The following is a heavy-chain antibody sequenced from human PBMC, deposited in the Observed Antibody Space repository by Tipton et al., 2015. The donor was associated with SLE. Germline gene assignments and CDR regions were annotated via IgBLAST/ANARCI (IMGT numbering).Heavy chain of an antibody. V-gene: IGHV3-7*01. CDR3: AREGGGYYPSYYFDY. CDR2: IKQDGGEQ. Sequence: SLRLSCAASGFTFSTYWMSWVRQAPGKGLEWVANIKQDGGEQNYVDSVKGRLIISRDNAKNALYLQMNNLRAEDTAVYYCAREGGGYYPSYYFDYWGQGTLVTVSS. CDR1: GFTFSTYW. J-gene: IGHJ4*02. D-gene: IGHD1-26*01.